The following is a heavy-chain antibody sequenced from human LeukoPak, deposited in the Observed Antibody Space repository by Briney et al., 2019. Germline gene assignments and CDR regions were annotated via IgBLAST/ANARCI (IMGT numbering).Heavy chain of an antibody. CDR1: GFTFSAYG. V-gene: IGHV3-7*01. CDR2: IKQDGSEK. J-gene: IGHJ4*02. D-gene: IGHD5-24*01. Sequence: GGSLRLSCAASGFTFSAYGMDWVRQAPGKGLEWVANIKQDGSEKDYVDSVKGRFTISRDNAKNSLYLQMNSLRAEDTAVYYCARALGWLPENYWGQGTLVTVSS. CDR3: ARALGWLPENY.